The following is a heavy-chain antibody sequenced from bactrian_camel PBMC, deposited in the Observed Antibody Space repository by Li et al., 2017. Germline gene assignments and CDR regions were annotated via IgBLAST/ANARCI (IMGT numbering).Heavy chain of an antibody. D-gene: IGHD2*01. V-gene: IGHV3S59*01. Sequence: DVQLVESGGGSVQAGGALRLSCAVSGYTDSRYCMGWFRQAPLHEREGVASITSDGITNYADSVQGRFSISQDNDKSTLFLQMNDLKPEDTAMYYCAASIIVLQPASRLRRRPYNHWGQGTQVTVS. CDR3: AASIIVLQPASRLRRRPYNH. J-gene: IGHJ4*01. CDR1: GYTDSRYC. CDR2: ITSDGIT.